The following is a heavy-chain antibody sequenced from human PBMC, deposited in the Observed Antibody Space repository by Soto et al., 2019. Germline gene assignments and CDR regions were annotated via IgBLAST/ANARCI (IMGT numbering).Heavy chain of an antibody. CDR2: IYYSGST. D-gene: IGHD6-6*01. Sequence: QVQLQESGPGLVKPSQTLSLTCTVSGGSISSGDYYWSWIRQPPGKGLEGIGYIYYSGSTYYNPSLKSRVTLSVDTSKNHFSLKLSSVTAADTAVYYCAVSIGARYFDYWAQGTLVTVSS. J-gene: IGHJ4*02. CDR1: GGSISSGDYY. V-gene: IGHV4-30-4*01. CDR3: AVSIGARYFDY.